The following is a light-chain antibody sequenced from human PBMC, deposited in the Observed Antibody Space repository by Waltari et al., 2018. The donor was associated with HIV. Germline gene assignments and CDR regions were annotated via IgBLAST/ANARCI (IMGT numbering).Light chain of an antibody. J-gene: IGLJ3*02. CDR1: TSNIGSNT. V-gene: IGLV1-44*01. CDR3: AAWDDSLNGPV. CDR2: SNK. Sequence: QSVLTQPPSASGTPGQRVTISCSGSTSNIGSNTINWYQQLPGTAPKLLIYSNKQRSSVVPDRFSGAKSGTSASLAISGLQSEDEADYSCAAWDDSLNGPVFGGGTKLTVL.